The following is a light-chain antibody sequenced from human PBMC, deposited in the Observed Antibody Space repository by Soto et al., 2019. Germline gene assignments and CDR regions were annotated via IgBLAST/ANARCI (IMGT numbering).Light chain of an antibody. J-gene: IGKJ5*01. CDR1: QSLLHNNGYNY. V-gene: IGKV2-28*01. Sequence: DIVMTQSPVSLPVTPGEPASISCRSSQSLLHNNGYNYLDWYLQKPGQSPQLLIYLGSNRASGVPDRFSGSGSGTDFTLKISRVETADVGVYYCMQALQTPIAFGQGTRLEIK. CDR2: LGS. CDR3: MQALQTPIA.